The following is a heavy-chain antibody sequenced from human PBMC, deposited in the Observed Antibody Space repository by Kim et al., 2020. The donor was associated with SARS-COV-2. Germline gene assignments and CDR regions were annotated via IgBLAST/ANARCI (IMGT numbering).Heavy chain of an antibody. CDR2: ISTSGNT. V-gene: IGHV4-4*07. Sequence: SETLSLTCSVSGGSISNYYWSWIRQPAGKGLEWIGRISTSGNTNYNPSLKSRVTMSMDTSKNQFSLNLTSVTAADTAVYYCAREYTSGWRQFDYWGQGTLVTVSS. CDR3: AREYTSGWRQFDY. CDR1: GGSISNYY. D-gene: IGHD6-19*01. J-gene: IGHJ4*02.